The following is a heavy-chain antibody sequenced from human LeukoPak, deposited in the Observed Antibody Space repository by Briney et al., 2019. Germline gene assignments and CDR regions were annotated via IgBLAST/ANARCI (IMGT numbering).Heavy chain of an antibody. Sequence: GGSLRLFCAASGFTFSSYGMHWVRQAPGKGLEWVAVISYDGSNKYYADSVKGRFTISRDNSKNTLYLQMNSLRAEDTAVYYCAKDLLSNNDILTGYPGIDYWGQGTLVTVSS. V-gene: IGHV3-30*18. CDR1: GFTFSSYG. D-gene: IGHD3-9*01. CDR2: ISYDGSNK. J-gene: IGHJ4*02. CDR3: AKDLLSNNDILTGYPGIDY.